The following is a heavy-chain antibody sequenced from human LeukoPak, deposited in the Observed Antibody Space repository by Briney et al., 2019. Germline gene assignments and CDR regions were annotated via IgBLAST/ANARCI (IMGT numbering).Heavy chain of an antibody. D-gene: IGHD2-8*01. J-gene: IGHJ4*02. CDR2: THYTGNT. Sequence: PSETLSLTCSVSGDSINNYYWNWLRQPPGKELEWIAYTHYTGNTKSNPSLKSRVTTSVDTSKSQFSLKLSSVTAADTAVYYCAKWSSTLKAFDFWGQGILVIVSS. CDR1: GDSINNYY. CDR3: AKWSSTLKAFDF. V-gene: IGHV4-59*08.